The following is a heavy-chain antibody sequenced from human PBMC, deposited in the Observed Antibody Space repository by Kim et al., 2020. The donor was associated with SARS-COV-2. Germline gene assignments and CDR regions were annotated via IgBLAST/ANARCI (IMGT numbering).Heavy chain of an antibody. CDR3: ARDGRLTPYSPGAFDI. V-gene: IGHV3-74*01. J-gene: IGHJ3*02. D-gene: IGHD3-9*01. Sequence: DSVRGRVTIYRDTAKNTLYVQMNSITHEDTAVYYCARDGRLTPYSPGAFDIWGRGTMVTVS.